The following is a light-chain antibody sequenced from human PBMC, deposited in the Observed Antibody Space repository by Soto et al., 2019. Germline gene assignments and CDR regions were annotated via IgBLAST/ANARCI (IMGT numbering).Light chain of an antibody. CDR1: QSVSSSY. J-gene: IGKJ5*01. Sequence: EIVLTQSPGTLSLSPGERATLSCRASQSVSSSYLAWYQQKPGQAPRLLIYGASSRATGIPDRFSGSGSGTDFTLTISRLEPEDVAVYCCQQYGSSNTFGQGTRLEIK. V-gene: IGKV3-20*01. CDR2: GAS. CDR3: QQYGSSNT.